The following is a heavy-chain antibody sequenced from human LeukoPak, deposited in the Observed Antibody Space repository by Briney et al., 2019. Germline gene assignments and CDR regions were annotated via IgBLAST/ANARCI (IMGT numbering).Heavy chain of an antibody. Sequence: TGGSLRLSCAASGFTFSSHSMNWVRQAPGKGLEWVSSISSSSSYIYYADSVKGRFTISRDNAKNSLYLQMNSLRAEDTAVYYCARGAKDSWMDYWGQGTLVTVSS. CDR1: GFTFSSHS. V-gene: IGHV3-21*01. CDR3: ARGAKDSWMDY. CDR2: ISSSSSYI. J-gene: IGHJ4*02. D-gene: IGHD6-13*01.